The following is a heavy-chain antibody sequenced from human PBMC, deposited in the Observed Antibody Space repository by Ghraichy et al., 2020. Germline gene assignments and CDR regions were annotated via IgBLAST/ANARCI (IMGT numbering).Heavy chain of an antibody. CDR3: ARQEVEGTGLSLSQRDYYYYGMDV. D-gene: IGHD3-16*02. V-gene: IGHV5-51*01. CDR2: INPGDSHT. Sequence: GESLNISCTGSRYSFTSCWIGWVRQMPGKGLEWMGIINPGDSHTRYSPSFQGQVTISADKSITTAYLQWSSLKASDTAVYYCARQEVEGTGLSLSQRDYYYYGMDVWGQGTTVTVSS. J-gene: IGHJ6*02. CDR1: RYSFTSCW.